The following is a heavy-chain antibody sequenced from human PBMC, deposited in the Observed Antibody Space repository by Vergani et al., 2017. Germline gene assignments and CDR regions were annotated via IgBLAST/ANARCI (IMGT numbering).Heavy chain of an antibody. V-gene: IGHV3-20*01. CDR3: ARVRCSGGSCYPNDAFDI. CDR1: GFTFDDYG. J-gene: IGHJ3*02. D-gene: IGHD2-15*01. Sequence: VQLVESGGGVVRPGGSLRLSCAASGFTFDDYGMSWVRQAPGKGLEWVYGINWNGGSTGYADSVKGRFTISRDNAKNSPYLQMNSLRAEDTALYHCARVRCSGGSCYPNDAFDIWGQGTMVTVSS. CDR2: INWNGGST.